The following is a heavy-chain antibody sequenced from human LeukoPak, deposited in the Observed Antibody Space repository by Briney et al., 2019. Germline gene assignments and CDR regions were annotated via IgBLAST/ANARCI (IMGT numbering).Heavy chain of an antibody. CDR1: GSTFSSYS. D-gene: IGHD5-24*01. Sequence: GGSLRLSCAASGSTFSSYSMNWVRQAPGKGLEWLAYISSRSSTIFYADSVQGRFTISRDSARNSLYLQMSSLRAEDTAVYYCARGGNAYNSGVGHWGQGTLVTVSS. CDR3: ARGGNAYNSGVGH. J-gene: IGHJ4*02. V-gene: IGHV3-48*01. CDR2: ISSRSSTI.